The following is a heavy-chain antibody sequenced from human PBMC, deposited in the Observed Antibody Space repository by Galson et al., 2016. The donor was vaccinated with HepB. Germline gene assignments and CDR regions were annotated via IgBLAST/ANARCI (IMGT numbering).Heavy chain of an antibody. CDR2: ISGSRGSMI. J-gene: IGHJ4*02. CDR1: GFTFSDYY. D-gene: IGHD3-16*01. CDR3: ARGAGGDPWAPPDF. V-gene: IGHV3-11*01. Sequence: SLRLSCAASGFTFSDYYMTWIRQAPGKGLEWFSYISGSRGSMIYYADSVKGRFTISRDNAENSLFLAMNSLRPEDTAVYYCARGAGGDPWAPPDFWRQGTLVTVSP.